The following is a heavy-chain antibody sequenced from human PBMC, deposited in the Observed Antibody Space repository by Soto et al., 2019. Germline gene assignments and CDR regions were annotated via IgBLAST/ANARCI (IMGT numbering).Heavy chain of an antibody. Sequence: PSETLSLTCAVYGGSFSGYYWSWIRQPPGKGLEWIGEVNHSGSTNYNPSLKSRVTISIDRSKNQFSLGLSSVTAADTAVYYCERGRPITGGGGYYPGNFNLWGQETPVTVSS. CDR2: VNHSGST. CDR1: GGSFSGYY. D-gene: IGHD2-21*01. J-gene: IGHJ4*02. V-gene: IGHV4-34*01. CDR3: ERGRPITGGGGYYPGNFNL.